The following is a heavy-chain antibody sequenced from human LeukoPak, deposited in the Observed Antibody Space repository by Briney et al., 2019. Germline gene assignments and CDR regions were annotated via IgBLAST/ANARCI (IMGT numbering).Heavy chain of an antibody. D-gene: IGHD1-14*01. V-gene: IGHV4-38-2*02. CDR2: IYHSGST. CDR1: GYSISSGYY. CDR3: ARSRTGGDFDY. J-gene: IGHJ4*02. Sequence: SETLSLTCTVSGYSISSGYYWGWIRQPPGKGLEWIGSIYHSGSTYYNPSLKSRVTISVDTSKNQFSLKLSSVTAADTAVYYCARSRTGGDFDYWGQGTLVTVSS.